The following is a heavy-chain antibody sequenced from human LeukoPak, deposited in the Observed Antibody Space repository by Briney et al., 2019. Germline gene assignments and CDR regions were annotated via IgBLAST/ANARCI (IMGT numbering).Heavy chain of an antibody. V-gene: IGHV3-30-3*01. D-gene: IGHD3-3*01. Sequence: PGGSLRLSCAASGFTFSSYAMHWVRQAPGKGLEWVAVISYDGSNKYYADSVKGRFTISRDSSKNTLYLQMNSLRAEDTAVYYCARDQSTIFGVVGAFDIWGQGTMVTVSS. CDR1: GFTFSSYA. CDR3: ARDQSTIFGVVGAFDI. CDR2: ISYDGSNK. J-gene: IGHJ3*02.